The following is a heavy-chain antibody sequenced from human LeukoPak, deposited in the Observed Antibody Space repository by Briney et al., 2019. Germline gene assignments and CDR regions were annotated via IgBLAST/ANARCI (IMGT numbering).Heavy chain of an antibody. Sequence: GGSLRLSCEASGFTFSSSFMSWVRQAPGKGLEWVSSFSDIAYYADSVKGRFTISRDNAKNTLYLQMDSLGAEDTAVYYCAKRLNSFAFDIRGQGTMVTVSS. CDR1: GFTFSSSF. CDR3: AKRLNSFAFDI. D-gene: IGHD2-21*01. V-gene: IGHV3-23*01. CDR2: FSDIA. J-gene: IGHJ3*02.